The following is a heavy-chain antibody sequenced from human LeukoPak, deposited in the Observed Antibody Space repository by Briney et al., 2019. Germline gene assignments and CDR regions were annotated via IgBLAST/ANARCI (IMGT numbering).Heavy chain of an antibody. CDR3: ASKLPGIAVAGTLVSWFDP. Sequence: EASVKVSCKASGYTFTSYDINWVRQAPGQGLEWMGGIIPIFGTANYAQKFQGRVTITADKSTSTAYMELSSLRSEDTAVYYCASKLPGIAVAGTLVSWFDPWGQGTLVTVSS. J-gene: IGHJ5*02. V-gene: IGHV1-69*06. CDR1: GYTFTSYD. CDR2: IIPIFGTA. D-gene: IGHD6-19*01.